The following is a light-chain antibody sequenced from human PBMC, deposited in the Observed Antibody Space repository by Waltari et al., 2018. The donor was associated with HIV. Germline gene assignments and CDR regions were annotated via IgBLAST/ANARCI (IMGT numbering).Light chain of an antibody. J-gene: IGLJ2*01. CDR3: ATWDDTLSGHVV. CDR1: SSNIGSNH. V-gene: IGLV1-47*01. CDR2: RNN. Sequence: QSVLTQPPSASGPPGQRITISCSGSSSNIGSNHVYWYQQLPGTAPKLLIYRNNQRPSGVPDRFAGPKSGTSASLAISGLRSEDEADYYCATWDDTLSGHVVFGGGTKLNVL.